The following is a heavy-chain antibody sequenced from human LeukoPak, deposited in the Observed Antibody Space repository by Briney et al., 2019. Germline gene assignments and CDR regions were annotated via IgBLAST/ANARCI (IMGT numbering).Heavy chain of an antibody. J-gene: IGHJ3*02. CDR3: ARRSRNGLDAFDI. CDR1: GYTFTGYY. V-gene: IGHV1-2*02. Sequence: ASVKVSCKASGYTFTGYYMHWVRQAPGQGLEWMGWINPNSGGTNYAQKFQGRFTMTRDRSISTAYMDLGRLTSDDTAVYYCARRSRNGLDAFDIWGQGTMVTVSS. CDR2: INPNSGGT. D-gene: IGHD2-8*01.